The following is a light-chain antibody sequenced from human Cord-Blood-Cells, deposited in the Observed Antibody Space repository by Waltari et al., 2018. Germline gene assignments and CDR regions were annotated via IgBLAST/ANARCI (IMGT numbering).Light chain of an antibody. CDR1: QDISNY. Sequence: DIQMTQSPSSLSASVGDRVTITCQASQDISNYLNWNQQKPGKAPKLLIYDASNLETGVQSRFIGSGAGTDFTFTSSSLQPEDIATYYCQQYDNLTFGQGTRLEIK. CDR3: QQYDNLT. V-gene: IGKV1-33*01. CDR2: DAS. J-gene: IGKJ5*01.